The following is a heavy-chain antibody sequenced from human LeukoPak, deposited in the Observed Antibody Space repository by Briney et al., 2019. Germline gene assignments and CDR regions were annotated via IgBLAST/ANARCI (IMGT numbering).Heavy chain of an antibody. Sequence: ASVKVSCKASGYTFTSYYMHWVRQAPGQGLEWMGIINPSAGNTSYAQKFQGRVTMTRDTSTSTIYMELSSLRVEDTAVYFCARGMGSSSSHGYWGQGALVTVSS. CDR1: GYTFTSYY. J-gene: IGHJ4*02. CDR2: INPSAGNT. V-gene: IGHV1-46*01. CDR3: ARGMGSSSSHGY. D-gene: IGHD6-6*01.